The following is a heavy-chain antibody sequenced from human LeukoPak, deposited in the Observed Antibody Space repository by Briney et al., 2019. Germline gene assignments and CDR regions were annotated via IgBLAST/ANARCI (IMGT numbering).Heavy chain of an antibody. D-gene: IGHD1-26*01. CDR2: ISAYNGNT. CDR1: GGTFSSYA. J-gene: IGHJ6*02. CDR3: ARGSVYYPYYYYYGMDV. V-gene: IGHV1-18*01. Sequence: ASVKVSCKASGGTFSSYAISWVRQAPGQGLEWMGWISAYNGNTNYARKLQGRVTMTTDTSTSTAYMELRSLRSDDTAVYYCARGSVYYPYYYYYGMDVWGQGTTVTVSS.